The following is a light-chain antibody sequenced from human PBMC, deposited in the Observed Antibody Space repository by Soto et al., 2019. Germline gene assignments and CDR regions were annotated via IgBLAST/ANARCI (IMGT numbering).Light chain of an antibody. CDR2: WAS. CDR1: RSVLSSSNNKNF. CDR3: QQSYSSPFT. J-gene: IGKJ3*01. V-gene: IGKV4-1*01. Sequence: DLVMTQSPDSLALSLGERATINCKSSRSVLSSSNNKNFLAWYQQKPRQPPRLLIYWASTRESGVPDRFSGSGSGTDFTLTSSSLQAEDVAVYYCQQSYSSPFTFGPGTKVEIK.